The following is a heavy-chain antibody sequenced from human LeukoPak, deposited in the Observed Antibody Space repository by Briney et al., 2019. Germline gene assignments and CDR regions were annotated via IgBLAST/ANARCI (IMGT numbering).Heavy chain of an antibody. Sequence: GGSLRLSCAASGFSFSTYWMSWDRQTPEKGLEFVANIDQGGSVRNYMDSLKGRCTISRDNAKKSLYLEINSLRADDTAVYYCARDPESSSFDLWGRGALVTVSS. D-gene: IGHD6-13*01. CDR2: IDQGGSVR. CDR1: GFSFSTYW. CDR3: ARDPESSSFDL. V-gene: IGHV3-7*01. J-gene: IGHJ4*02.